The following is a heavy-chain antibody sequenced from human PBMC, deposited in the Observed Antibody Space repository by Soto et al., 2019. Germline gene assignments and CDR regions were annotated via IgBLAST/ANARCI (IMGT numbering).Heavy chain of an antibody. CDR1: GGSMRNDDW. CDR2: ISHYGNT. V-gene: IGHV4-4*02. J-gene: IGHJ5*02. CDR3: ARDGDCTSGICYVGWFDP. D-gene: IGHD2-2*01. Sequence: QVRLQESGPGLVEPSGTLSLTCGVSGGSMRNDDWWSWVRQTPGKGLEWIGEISHYGNTNYNPSLKSRVTMSIDTSKTQFSLNVRSLTAADTAMYYCARDGDCTSGICYVGWFDPWGQGTLVSVSS.